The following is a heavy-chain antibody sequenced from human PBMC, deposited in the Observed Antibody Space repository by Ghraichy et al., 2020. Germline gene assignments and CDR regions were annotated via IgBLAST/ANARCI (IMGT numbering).Heavy chain of an antibody. Sequence: SGPTLVKPTQTLTLTCTFSGFSLSTSGVGVGWIRQPPGKALEWLALVYWNDEKRYSPSLKSRLTITKDTSKNQVVVTMTNMDPVDTATYYCARYSYGSGMFNPWGQGTLVTVSS. CDR3: ARYSYGSGMFNP. CDR1: GFSLSTSGVG. D-gene: IGHD3-10*01. V-gene: IGHV2-5*01. J-gene: IGHJ5*02. CDR2: VYWNDEK.